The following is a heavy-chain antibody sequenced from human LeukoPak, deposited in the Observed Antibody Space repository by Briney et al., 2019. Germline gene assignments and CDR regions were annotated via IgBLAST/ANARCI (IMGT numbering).Heavy chain of an antibody. V-gene: IGHV4-38-2*01. CDR3: ARNSSGVDTNSRALDS. D-gene: IGHD6-19*01. Sequence: KPSETLSLTCAVSGYSIRSDYYWGWIRQTPGKGLEWIGSIYHSGSTHYNPSLKSRVTISVDTSKNQFSLRLSSVTAADTAVYYCARNSSGVDTNSRALDSWGQGTLVTVSS. CDR2: IYHSGST. CDR1: GYSIRSDYY. J-gene: IGHJ4*02.